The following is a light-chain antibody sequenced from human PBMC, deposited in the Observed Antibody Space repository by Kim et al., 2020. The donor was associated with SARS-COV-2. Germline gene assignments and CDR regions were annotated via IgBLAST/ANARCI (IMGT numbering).Light chain of an antibody. CDR1: SGHSSYA. V-gene: IGLV4-69*01. Sequence: QPVLTQSPSASASPGASVKLTCTLSSGHSSYAIAWHQQQPEKGPRYLMKLNSDGSHSKGDGIPDRFSGSSSGAERYLTISSLQSEDEADYYCQTWDTGIRVFGGGTQLTVL. CDR3: QTWDTGIRV. CDR2: LNSDGSH. J-gene: IGLJ2*01.